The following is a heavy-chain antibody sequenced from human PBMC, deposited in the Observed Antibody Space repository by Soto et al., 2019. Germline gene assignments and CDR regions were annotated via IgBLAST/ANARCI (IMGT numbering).Heavy chain of an antibody. J-gene: IGHJ4*02. Sequence: PGGSLRLSCAASGFTFSSYAMHWVRQAPGKGPEWVAVISYDGSNKYYADSVKGRFTISRDNSKNTLYLQMNSLRAEDTAVYYCARAKASGGSYRNLYYFDYWGQGTLVTVSS. CDR2: ISYDGSNK. CDR3: ARAKASGGSYRNLYYFDY. D-gene: IGHD1-26*01. CDR1: GFTFSSYA. V-gene: IGHV3-30-3*01.